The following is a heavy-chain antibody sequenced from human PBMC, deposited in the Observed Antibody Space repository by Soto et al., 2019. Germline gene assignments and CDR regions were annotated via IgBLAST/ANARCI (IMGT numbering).Heavy chain of an antibody. CDR2: MYHSGTF. Sequence: SETLSLTCAVSGGSIGGVGYSWSWIRQPPGGGLEWIGYMYHSGTFLKSPSLKTRLTMSLDMSKNQFSLTLNSMTAADAAVYYCARAQFYSGSGNYNNLMFDAWGQGIQVTVSS. CDR3: ARAQFYSGSGNYNNLMFDA. D-gene: IGHD3-10*01. CDR1: GGSIGGVGYS. J-gene: IGHJ5*02. V-gene: IGHV4-30-2*01.